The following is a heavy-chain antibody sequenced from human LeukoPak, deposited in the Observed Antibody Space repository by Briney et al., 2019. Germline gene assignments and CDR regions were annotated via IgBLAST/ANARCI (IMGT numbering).Heavy chain of an antibody. Sequence: SVKVSRKASGGTFGGYTISWVRQAPGQGLEWMGGIIPMLRSSTYAQRFQGRLTITTDESTTTVHMELRSLGSEDTAVYFCARELSAAAPYHMDVWGKGTTVAVSS. CDR2: IIPMLRSS. CDR3: ARELSAAAPYHMDV. V-gene: IGHV1-69*16. J-gene: IGHJ6*03. CDR1: GGTFGGYT. D-gene: IGHD6-25*01.